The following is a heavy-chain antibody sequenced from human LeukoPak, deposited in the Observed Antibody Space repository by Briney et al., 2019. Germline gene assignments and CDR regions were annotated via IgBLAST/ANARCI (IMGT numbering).Heavy chain of an antibody. D-gene: IGHD1-7*01. CDR2: ISGSGTGT. Sequence: GGSLRLSCAASGFTFSSSAMGWVRQAPGKGLYWVSAISGSGTGTYYADSVKGRFTISRDNSRNTLYLQMNSLRAEDTAVYYCAKEGGTGTRFDYWGQGTLVTVSS. V-gene: IGHV3-23*01. J-gene: IGHJ4*02. CDR3: AKEGGTGTRFDY. CDR1: GFTFSSSA.